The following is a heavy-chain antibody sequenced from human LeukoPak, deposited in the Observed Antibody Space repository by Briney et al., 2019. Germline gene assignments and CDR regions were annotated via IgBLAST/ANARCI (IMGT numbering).Heavy chain of an antibody. Sequence: SETLTLTCTVSGGSISSSSYYWGWIRQPPGKGLEWIGSIYYSGSTYYNPSLKSRVTISVDTSKNQFSLKLSSVTAADTAVYYCARTKSEYCSSTSCYIRAGVWRDYYYYYMDVWGKGTTVTVSS. CDR2: IYYSGST. D-gene: IGHD2-2*02. CDR3: ARTKSEYCSSTSCYIRAGVWRDYYYYYMDV. V-gene: IGHV4-39*01. CDR1: GGSISSSSYY. J-gene: IGHJ6*03.